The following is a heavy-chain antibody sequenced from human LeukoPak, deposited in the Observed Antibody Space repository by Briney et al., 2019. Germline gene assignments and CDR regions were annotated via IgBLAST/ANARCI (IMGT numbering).Heavy chain of an antibody. Sequence: SETLSLTCTVSGDSISSGDYYWSWIRQPAGKGLEWIGRISSSGSTYYNPSLKSRVTISADTSKNQFSLKLSSVTAADTAVYYCARLGVLLWFGELLPNWFDPWGQGTLVTVSS. V-gene: IGHV4-61*02. CDR1: GDSISSGDYY. CDR3: ARLGVLLWFGELLPNWFDP. CDR2: ISSSGST. J-gene: IGHJ5*02. D-gene: IGHD3-10*01.